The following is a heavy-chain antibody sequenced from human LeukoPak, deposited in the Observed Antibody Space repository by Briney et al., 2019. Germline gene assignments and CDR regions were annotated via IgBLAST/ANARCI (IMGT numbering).Heavy chain of an antibody. CDR1: GGSIRSRGYY. D-gene: IGHD3-10*01. CDR2: IYFSGST. Sequence: SETLSLTCTVSGGSIRSRGYYWGWIRQPPGKGLEWIGTIYFSGSTYYNPSLESRVTISLDTSKNQFSPKLSSVTAADTAVYYCARAPSGGDYYYMDVWGKGTTVTVSS. J-gene: IGHJ6*03. V-gene: IGHV4-39*07. CDR3: ARAPSGGDYYYMDV.